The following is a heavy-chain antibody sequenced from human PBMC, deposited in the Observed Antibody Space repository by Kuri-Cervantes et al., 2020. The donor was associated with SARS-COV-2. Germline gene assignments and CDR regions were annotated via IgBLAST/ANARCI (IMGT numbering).Heavy chain of an antibody. Sequence: SVKVSCKGSGYSFTSYWISWVRQMPGKGLEWMGRIIPIIDVAHYAKSFQGRVTISADNSTSTVCFQLSGLTSNDTAMYYCARAGLTHFDYWGQGTLVTVSS. CDR2: IIPIIDVA. D-gene: IGHD3/OR15-3a*01. V-gene: IGHV1-69*04. J-gene: IGHJ4*02. CDR1: GYSFTSYW. CDR3: ARAGLTHFDY.